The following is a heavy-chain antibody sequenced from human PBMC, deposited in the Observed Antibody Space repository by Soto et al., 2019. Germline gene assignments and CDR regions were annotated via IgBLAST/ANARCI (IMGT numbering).Heavy chain of an antibody. CDR2: IRAYKGNT. Sequence: QVQLVQSGAEVKKPGASVKVSCKASGYTFTSYGISWVRQAPGQGLEWMGWIRAYKGNTKYAQKLQGRVTMTKDTTTSTAYMELSSLRSDDKAVYYYSGDLPTMDVWGEGTTVTVSS. CDR1: GYTFTSYG. J-gene: IGHJ6*04. V-gene: IGHV1-18*01. CDR3: SGDLPTMDV.